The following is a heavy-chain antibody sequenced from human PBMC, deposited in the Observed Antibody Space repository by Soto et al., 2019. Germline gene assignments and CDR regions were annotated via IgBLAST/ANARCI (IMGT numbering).Heavy chain of an antibody. J-gene: IGHJ4*02. CDR1: GYTFSSYD. CDR3: ARGSSWYQGGGYYFDY. Sequence: QVQLVQSGAEVKKPGASVKVSCKASGYTFSSYDINWVRQAAGQGLEWMGWMNPNSGNTGYAQKFQGRVTMTRNTSISKAYMELSSLGSEDTAVYYCARGSSWYQGGGYYFDYWGQGALVTVSS. V-gene: IGHV1-8*02. CDR2: MNPNSGNT. D-gene: IGHD6-13*01.